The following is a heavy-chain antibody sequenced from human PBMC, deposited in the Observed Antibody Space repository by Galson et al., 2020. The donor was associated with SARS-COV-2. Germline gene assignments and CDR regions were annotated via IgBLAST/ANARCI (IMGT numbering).Heavy chain of an antibody. CDR2: SKNRRNSYII. CDR3: VRWSDGSGCY. J-gene: IGHJ4*02. Sequence: TGGSLRLSCAASGFTFSDHYMDWVRQAPGKGLEWVGRSKNRRNSYIIEYAASVKGRFTISRDDSRNSLYLQMNSLKTEDTAVYYCVRWSDGSGCYWGQGTLVTVSS. CDR1: GFTFSDHY. V-gene: IGHV3-72*01. D-gene: IGHD2-15*01.